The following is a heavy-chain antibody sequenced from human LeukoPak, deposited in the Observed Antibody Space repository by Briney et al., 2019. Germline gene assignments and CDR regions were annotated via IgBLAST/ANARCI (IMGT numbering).Heavy chain of an antibody. Sequence: GGSLRLSCAATGFTFKDYGMHWVRQPPGKGLEWVSSINWNGGGTDYADSVKGRFTISRDNAKNSLYLQLSSLRPEDTALYYCAKHMRATNTYSFFGLDVRGQGTTVTVS. CDR1: GFTFKDYG. V-gene: IGHV3-9*01. CDR2: INWNGGGT. D-gene: IGHD1-26*01. CDR3: AKHMRATNTYSFFGLDV. J-gene: IGHJ6*02.